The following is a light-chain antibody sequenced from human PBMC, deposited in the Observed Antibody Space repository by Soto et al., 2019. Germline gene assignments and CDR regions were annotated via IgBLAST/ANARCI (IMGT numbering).Light chain of an antibody. Sequence: QSALTQPPSSSVSPGQSVTISCTGTFSDFGGYNHVSWYQQHPGKAPKLMIYEVTKRPSGVPDRFSGSKSGNTASLTVSGLQAEDEADYYCSSFAGFNNFYVFGTGNKVTVL. CDR1: FSDFGGYNH. V-gene: IGLV2-8*01. J-gene: IGLJ1*01. CDR3: SSFAGFNNFYV. CDR2: EVT.